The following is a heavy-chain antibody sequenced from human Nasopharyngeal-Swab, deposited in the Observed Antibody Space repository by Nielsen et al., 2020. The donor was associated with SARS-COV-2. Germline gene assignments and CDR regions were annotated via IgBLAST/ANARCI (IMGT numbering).Heavy chain of an antibody. V-gene: IGHV3-30*04. D-gene: IGHD3-3*01. CDR1: GFTFSSYA. Sequence: GGSLRLSCAASGFTFSSYAMHWVRQAPGKGLEWVAVISYDGSNKYYADSVKGRFTISRDNSKNTVYLQMNSLRAEDTAVYYCAKERRATIFGAVDAFDIWGQGTMVTVSP. CDR3: AKERRATIFGAVDAFDI. CDR2: ISYDGSNK. J-gene: IGHJ3*02.